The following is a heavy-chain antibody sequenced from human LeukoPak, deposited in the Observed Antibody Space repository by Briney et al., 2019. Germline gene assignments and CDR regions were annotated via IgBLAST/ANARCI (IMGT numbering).Heavy chain of an antibody. Sequence: ASVKVSCKASGYTFTSYYMHWVRQAPGQGLEWMGWMNPNSGNTGYAQKFQGRVTMTRNTSISTAYMELSRLRADDTAVYYCARGRLRGPDAFDIWGQGTMVTVSS. V-gene: IGHV1-8*02. CDR3: ARGRLRGPDAFDI. CDR1: GYTFTSYY. J-gene: IGHJ3*02. CDR2: MNPNSGNT.